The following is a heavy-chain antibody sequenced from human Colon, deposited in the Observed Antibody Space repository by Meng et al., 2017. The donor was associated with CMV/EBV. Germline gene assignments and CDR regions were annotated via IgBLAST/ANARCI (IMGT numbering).Heavy chain of an antibody. CDR3: ARMITVGHFDP. Sequence: SETLSLTCTVSGGSVSSGSYYWSWIRQPPGKGLEWIGYIYYSGSTNYNPSLKSRVTISVDPSKNQFSLRLSSVTAADTAIYYCARMITVGHFDPWGQGTLVTVSS. V-gene: IGHV4-61*01. J-gene: IGHJ5*02. CDR1: GGSVSSGSYY. CDR2: IYYSGST. D-gene: IGHD3-16*01.